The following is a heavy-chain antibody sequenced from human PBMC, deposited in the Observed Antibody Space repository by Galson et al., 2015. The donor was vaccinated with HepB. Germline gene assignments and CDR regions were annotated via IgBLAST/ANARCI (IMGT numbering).Heavy chain of an antibody. CDR2: TYYRSKWFY. Sequence: CAISGDSVSSTVAAWHWIRQSPSRGLEWLGRTYYRSKWFYDYAVSVKSRITINPDTSKNQFSLQLKSVTPEDTAVYYCARFDGSYIGKFYYYYGMDVWGQGTTVTVSS. V-gene: IGHV6-1*01. D-gene: IGHD5-18*01. J-gene: IGHJ6*02. CDR1: GDSVSSTVAA. CDR3: ARFDGSYIGKFYYYYGMDV.